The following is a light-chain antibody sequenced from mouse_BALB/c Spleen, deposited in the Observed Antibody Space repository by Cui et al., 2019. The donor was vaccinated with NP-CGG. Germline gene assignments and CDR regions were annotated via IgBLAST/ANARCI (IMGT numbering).Light chain of an antibody. CDR1: SSISSSY. J-gene: IGKJ5*01. V-gene: IGKV4-53*01. Sequence: EIVPNQSSAPMASSPGEKVTITCSVSSSISSSYLHWYQQKSGISPKPWIYGTSNLASGVPARFSGSGSGTSYSLTISSMEAEDAATYYCQQWSSSPLTFGAGTKLELK. CDR3: QQWSSSPLT. CDR2: GTS.